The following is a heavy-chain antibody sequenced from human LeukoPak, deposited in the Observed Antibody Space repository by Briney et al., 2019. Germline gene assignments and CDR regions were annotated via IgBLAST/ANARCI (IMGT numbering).Heavy chain of an antibody. CDR1: GGSISSYY. Sequence: SETPSLTCTVSGGSISSYYWSWIRQPPGKGREWIGYIYYSGSTNYNPSLKSRVTISVDTSKNQFSLKLSSVTAADTAVYYCASGIRGFYGDYFDYWGQGTLVTVSS. J-gene: IGHJ4*02. D-gene: IGHD4-17*01. CDR3: ASGIRGFYGDYFDY. CDR2: IYYSGST. V-gene: IGHV4-59*01.